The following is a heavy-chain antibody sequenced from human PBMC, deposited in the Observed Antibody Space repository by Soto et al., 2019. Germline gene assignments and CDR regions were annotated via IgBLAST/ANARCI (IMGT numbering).Heavy chain of an antibody. CDR1: GFTFSDYN. CDR3: AGTSRRGHV. CDR2: ISYSGTTM. J-gene: IGHJ6*02. V-gene: IGHV3-11*01. D-gene: IGHD1-7*01. Sequence: QVQLVESGGGLVKPGGSLRLSCAASGFTFSDYNMRWLRQAPGKGLERVAYISYSGTTMYNGDSVKGRFTISRDSAKNSLYRQMNSLRVEDTAVYYWAGTSRRGHVWGQEPTVTVSS.